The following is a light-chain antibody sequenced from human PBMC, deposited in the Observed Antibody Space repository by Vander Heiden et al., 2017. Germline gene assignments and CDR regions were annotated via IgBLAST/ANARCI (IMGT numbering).Light chain of an antibody. CDR3: QQYGSSRPWT. V-gene: IGKV3-20*01. Sequence: EIVLTQSPGTLSLSPGERATPSCRASQSVSSSYLAWYQQKPGQAPRLLIYGASSRATGIPDRFSGSGSGTDFNLTISRLEPEDFAVYYCQQYGSSRPWTFGQGTKVEIK. CDR2: GAS. CDR1: QSVSSSY. J-gene: IGKJ1*01.